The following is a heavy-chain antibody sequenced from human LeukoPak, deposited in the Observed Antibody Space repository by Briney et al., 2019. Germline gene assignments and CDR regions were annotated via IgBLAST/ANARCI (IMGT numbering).Heavy chain of an antibody. J-gene: IGHJ4*02. D-gene: IGHD3-16*01. CDR1: GGSISSSSYY. CDR3: ARWGAGVGY. Sequence: PSETLSLTCTVSGGSISSSSYYWGWIRQPPGKGLEWIGSIYYSGSTYYNPSLKSRVTISVDTSKNQFSLKLSSVTAADTAVYYCARWGAGVGYWGQGTLVTVSS. CDR2: IYYSGST. V-gene: IGHV4-39*01.